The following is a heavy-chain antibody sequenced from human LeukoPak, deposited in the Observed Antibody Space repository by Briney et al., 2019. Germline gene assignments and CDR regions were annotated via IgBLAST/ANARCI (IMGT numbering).Heavy chain of an antibody. D-gene: IGHD2-2*01. J-gene: IGHJ2*01. V-gene: IGHV3-49*04. Sequence: GGSLRLSCTASGFTFGDYAMSWVRQAPGKGLEWGGFIRSEAYGGTTEYAASVKGGFTISRDDSKSIAYLQMNSLKTEDTAVYYCTRDAGIVVVPGSPGVDLWGRGTLVTVSS. CDR3: TRDAGIVVVPGSPGVDL. CDR2: IRSEAYGGTT. CDR1: GFTFGDYA.